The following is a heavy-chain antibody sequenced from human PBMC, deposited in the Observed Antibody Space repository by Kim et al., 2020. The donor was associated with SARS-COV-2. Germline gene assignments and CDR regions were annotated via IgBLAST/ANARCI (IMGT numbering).Heavy chain of an antibody. V-gene: IGHV4-34*01. CDR3: ARYYGSGTFNWFDP. Sequence: NPPLKGRVTISVDASKNQFSLKRSSVTAADAAMYYCARYYGSGTFNWFDPWGQGTLVTVSS. D-gene: IGHD3-10*01. J-gene: IGHJ5*02.